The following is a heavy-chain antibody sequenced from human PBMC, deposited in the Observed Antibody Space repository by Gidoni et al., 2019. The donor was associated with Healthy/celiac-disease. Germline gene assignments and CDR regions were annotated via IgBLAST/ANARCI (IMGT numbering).Heavy chain of an antibody. CDR1: GFTFSNVW. D-gene: IGHD3-9*01. CDR3: TTHPEEYYDILTGYWTFDY. CDR2: IKSKTDGGTT. J-gene: IGHJ4*02. V-gene: IGHV3-15*01. Sequence: EVQLVESGGGLVKPGGSLRLSCAASGFTFSNVWMRWVRQAPGKGLEWVGRIKSKTDGGTTDYAAPVKGRFTISRDDSKNTLYLQMNSLKTENTAVYYCTTHPEEYYDILTGYWTFDYWGQGTLVTVSS.